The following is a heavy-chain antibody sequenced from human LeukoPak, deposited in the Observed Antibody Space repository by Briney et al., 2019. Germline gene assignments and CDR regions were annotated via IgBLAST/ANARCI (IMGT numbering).Heavy chain of an antibody. Sequence: GGSLRLSCAASGFTFDDYAMHWVRQAPGKGLEWVSGISWNSGSIGYADSVKGRFTISRDNAKNSLYLQMNSLRAEDTGLYYCAKDVHFGNMRATFDYWGQGTLVTVSS. V-gene: IGHV3-9*01. D-gene: IGHD1-26*01. CDR1: GFTFDDYA. J-gene: IGHJ4*02. CDR3: AKDVHFGNMRATFDY. CDR2: ISWNSGSI.